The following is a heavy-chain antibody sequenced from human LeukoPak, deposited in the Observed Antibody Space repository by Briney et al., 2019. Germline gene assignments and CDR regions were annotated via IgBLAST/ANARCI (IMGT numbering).Heavy chain of an antibody. CDR3: AEGYNYGYGY. V-gene: IGHV3-23*01. CDR2: ISGSGGST. J-gene: IGHJ4*02. CDR1: GFTFSNYA. Sequence: GGSLRLSCAASGFTFSNYAMNWVRQAPGKGLEWVSTISGSGGSTYYADSVKGRFTISRDNSKNTLYLQMNSLRAEDTAVYYCAEGYNYGYGYWGQGTLVTVSS. D-gene: IGHD5-18*01.